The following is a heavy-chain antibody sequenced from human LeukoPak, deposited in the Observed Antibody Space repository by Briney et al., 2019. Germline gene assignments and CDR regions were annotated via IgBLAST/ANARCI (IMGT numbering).Heavy chain of an antibody. CDR1: GFTFSSYA. V-gene: IGHV4-34*01. CDR3: ARAPSDYGDYGGVDY. D-gene: IGHD4-17*01. CDR2: INHSGST. J-gene: IGHJ4*02. Sequence: PGGSLRLSCAASGFTFSSYAMSWVRQPPGKGLEWIGEINHSGSTNYNPSLKSRVTISVDTSKNQFSLKLSSVTAADTAVYYCARAPSDYGDYGGVDYWGQGTLVTVSS.